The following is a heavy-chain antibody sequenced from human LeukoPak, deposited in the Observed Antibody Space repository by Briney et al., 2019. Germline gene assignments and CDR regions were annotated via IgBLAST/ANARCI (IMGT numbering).Heavy chain of an antibody. Sequence: SETLSLTCTVSGYSISSSYYWGWIRQPPGKGLEWIGSIYHSGSTYYNPSLKSRVTISVDTSKNQFSLKLSSVTAADTAVYYCARGHDYDFWSGYYFGYWGQGTLVTVSS. CDR3: ARGHDYDFWSGYYFGY. J-gene: IGHJ4*02. CDR1: GYSISSSYY. CDR2: IYHSGST. D-gene: IGHD3-3*01. V-gene: IGHV4-38-2*02.